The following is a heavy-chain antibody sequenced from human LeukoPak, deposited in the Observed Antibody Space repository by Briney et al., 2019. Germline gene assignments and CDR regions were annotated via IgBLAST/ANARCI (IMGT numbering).Heavy chain of an antibody. D-gene: IGHD6-19*01. CDR1: GLAFRSYA. CDR2: ISSRSTVI. CDR3: AREAVAGRGFDY. J-gene: IGHJ4*02. Sequence: PGGSLRLSCVASGLAFRSYAMNWVRQAPGKGLEWVSYISSRSTVIYYADSLRGRFTISRDNAKNSLYLQVNSLRVEDTALYFCAREAVAGRGFDYWGQGALVTVSS. V-gene: IGHV3-48*01.